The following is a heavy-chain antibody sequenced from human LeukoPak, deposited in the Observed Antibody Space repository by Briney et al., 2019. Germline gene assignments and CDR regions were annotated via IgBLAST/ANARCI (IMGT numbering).Heavy chain of an antibody. CDR3: ATSRGGTAMVTDSGAFDI. J-gene: IGHJ3*02. CDR2: ISVGGSSI. Sequence: GGSLRLSCAASGFTFSSYNFHWVRQAPGKGLEWVSYISVGGSSIYYADSVKGRFTISRDNAKNSLYLQMNSLRAEDTAVYYCATSRGGTAMVTDSGAFDIWGQGTMVTVSS. D-gene: IGHD5-18*01. V-gene: IGHV3-48*04. CDR1: GFTFSSYN.